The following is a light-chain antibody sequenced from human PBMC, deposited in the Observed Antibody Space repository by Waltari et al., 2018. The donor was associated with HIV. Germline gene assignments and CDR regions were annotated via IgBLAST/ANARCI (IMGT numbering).Light chain of an antibody. CDR1: ISDLGLFDF. Sequence: QSALTPPASVSGSPGQSITLSCTGPISDLGLFDFVSWYRHYPCKDPQLIIFGVTSRPTGVTSCFSGSKSGNTASLTISGLQAEDEADYYCSSLTLTHTVAFGGGTKVTV. CDR2: GVT. V-gene: IGLV2-14*01. CDR3: SSLTLTHTVA. J-gene: IGLJ3*02.